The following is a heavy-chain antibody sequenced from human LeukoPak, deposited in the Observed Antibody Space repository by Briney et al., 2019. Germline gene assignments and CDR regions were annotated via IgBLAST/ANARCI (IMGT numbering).Heavy chain of an antibody. D-gene: IGHD3-22*01. CDR3: ARESGYYDRSGYFHYFDY. CDR1: GGSIMYYY. Sequence: SETLSLTCTVSGGSIMYYYWTWIRQPAGKGLEWIGRIYTSGSTNYNPSLKSRVTMSVDMSKNQFSLKLTSVTAADTAVYYCARESGYYDRSGYFHYFDYWGQGSLVTVSS. J-gene: IGHJ4*02. V-gene: IGHV4-4*07. CDR2: IYTSGST.